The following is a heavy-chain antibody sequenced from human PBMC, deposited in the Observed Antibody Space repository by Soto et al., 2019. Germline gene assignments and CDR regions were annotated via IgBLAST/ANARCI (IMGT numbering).Heavy chain of an antibody. J-gene: IGHJ4*02. D-gene: IGHD6-19*01. CDR1: GYTFSING. CDR2: ISTFNGNA. Sequence: GASLKVSCKASGYTFSINGVSWVRQAPGQGLEWMGWISTFNGNAHYAQKFQGRVTMTTDTSTNTAYMELTSLSSDDTAVYYCARLHGYSSGWYDYWGQGTLVTVSS. V-gene: IGHV1-18*04. CDR3: ARLHGYSSGWYDY.